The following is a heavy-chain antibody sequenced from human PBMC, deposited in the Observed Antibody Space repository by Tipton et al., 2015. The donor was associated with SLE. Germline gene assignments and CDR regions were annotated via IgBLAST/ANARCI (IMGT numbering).Heavy chain of an antibody. J-gene: IGHJ4*02. D-gene: IGHD3-10*01. CDR3: ARELRAGYFDY. CDR2: INHSGST. CDR1: GGSFSGYY. Sequence: LSLTCAVYGGSFSGYYWSWIRQPPGKGLEWIGEINHSGSTNYNPSLKSRVTISVDTSKNQFSLKLSSVTAADTAVYYCARELRAGYFDYWGQGTPVTVSS. V-gene: IGHV4-34*01.